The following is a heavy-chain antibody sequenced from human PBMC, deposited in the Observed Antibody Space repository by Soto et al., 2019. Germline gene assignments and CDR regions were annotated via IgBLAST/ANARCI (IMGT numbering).Heavy chain of an antibody. CDR3: AKDSTVTTSLYSYYYGLDV. J-gene: IGHJ6*02. V-gene: IGHV3-23*01. Sequence: EVQLLESGGGLVQPGGSLRLSCTASGFTFSNYAMSWVRQAPDKGLEWVSAISGRGGSTYYADSVKGRFTISRDNSKNMLFLQRNSLRAEDTAVYYCAKDSTVTTSLYSYYYGLDVWGQGTTVTVSS. CDR2: ISGRGGST. CDR1: GFTFSNYA. D-gene: IGHD4-17*01.